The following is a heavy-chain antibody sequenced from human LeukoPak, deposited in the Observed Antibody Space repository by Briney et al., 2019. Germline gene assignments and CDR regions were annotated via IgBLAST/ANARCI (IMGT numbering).Heavy chain of an antibody. CDR1: GYTFTGYY. CDR2: INPNSGGT. CDR3: ARVGGYEAPFDY. Sequence: ASVKVSCKASGYTFTGYYTHWVRQAPGQGLEWMGWINPNSGGTNYAQKFQGRVTMTRDTSISTAYMELSRLRSDDTAVYYCARVGGYEAPFDYWGQGTLVTVSS. V-gene: IGHV1-2*02. J-gene: IGHJ4*02. D-gene: IGHD5-12*01.